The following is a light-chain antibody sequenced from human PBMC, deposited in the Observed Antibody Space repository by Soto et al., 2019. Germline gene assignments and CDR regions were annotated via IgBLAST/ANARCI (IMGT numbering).Light chain of an antibody. J-gene: IGLJ2*01. CDR1: TSNIGNNY. Sequence: QSVLTQPPSVSAAPEQKVTISCSGSTSNIGNNYVSWYQQLPGTAPRLLIYNDYERPSGVPDRFSGSKSGTSASLGISGLRSEDEADYFCAVWDDSLSGVVFGGGTKLTVL. CDR3: AVWDDSLSGVV. V-gene: IGLV1-47*02. CDR2: NDY.